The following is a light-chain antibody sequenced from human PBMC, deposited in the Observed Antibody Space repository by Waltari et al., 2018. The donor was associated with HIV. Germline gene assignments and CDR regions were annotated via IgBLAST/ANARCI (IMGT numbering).Light chain of an antibody. V-gene: IGLV1-47*01. CDR3: AAWDDSLSGWV. CDR2: RNN. CDR1: SPTLGSNY. Sequence: QSVLPQPPSASGTPGQRVTISCSGSSPTLGSNYVYWYQQLPGTAPKLLIYRNNQRPSGVPDRFSGSKSGTSASLAISGLRSEDEADYYCAAWDDSLSGWVFGGGTKLTVL. J-gene: IGLJ3*02.